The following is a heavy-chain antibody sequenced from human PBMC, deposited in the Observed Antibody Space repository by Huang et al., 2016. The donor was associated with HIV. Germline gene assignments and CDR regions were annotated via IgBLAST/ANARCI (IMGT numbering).Heavy chain of an antibody. CDR3: ARVRRHSGNSGLIDF. CDR1: AGAPTSHS. D-gene: IGHD6-19*01. Sequence: QVHLVQSGAEVREPGSSVEVSCTSSAGAPTSHSITWVRQAPGPGLSRLGPFVPLVSTPNYAQRFLGRLAFRADESTGAGYMKLALLKSEDTAIYFCARVRRHSGNSGLIDFWGQGTLVTVTS. V-gene: IGHV1-69*13. CDR2: FVPLVSTP. J-gene: IGHJ4*02.